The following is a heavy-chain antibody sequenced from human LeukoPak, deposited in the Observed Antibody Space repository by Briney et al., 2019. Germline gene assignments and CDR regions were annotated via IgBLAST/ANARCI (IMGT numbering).Heavy chain of an antibody. Sequence: GGALRLSCVASGFSFSNYAMGWVRQAPGKGLEWVATVNEGGGRTYYADSVQGRFTMSRDNSRNTLYLQMHSLRVEDTAIYYCAKEGRPNSGGGFYDYWGQGTRVTVSS. CDR1: GFSFSNYA. CDR2: VNEGGGRT. V-gene: IGHV3-23*01. D-gene: IGHD5-12*01. CDR3: AKEGRPNSGGGFYDY. J-gene: IGHJ4*02.